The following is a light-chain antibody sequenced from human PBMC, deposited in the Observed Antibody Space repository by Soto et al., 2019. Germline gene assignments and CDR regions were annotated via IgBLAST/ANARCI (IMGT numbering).Light chain of an antibody. V-gene: IGLV2-8*01. Sequence: QSALTQPPSASGSPGQSVTISCTGTSSDVGGYNYVSWYKQHPGKAPKLMIYEVSKRPSGVPDRFSGSKSGNTASLTVSGLQAEDEADYYCSSFAGSNIGVFGGGTKLTVL. CDR2: EVS. CDR3: SSFAGSNIGV. CDR1: SSDVGGYNY. J-gene: IGLJ3*02.